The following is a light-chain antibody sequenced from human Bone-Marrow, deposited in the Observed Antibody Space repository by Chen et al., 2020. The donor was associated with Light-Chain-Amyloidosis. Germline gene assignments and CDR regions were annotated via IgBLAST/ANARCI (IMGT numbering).Light chain of an antibody. CDR3: SSYTITNTLV. J-gene: IGLJ1*01. V-gene: IGLV2-14*01. Sequence: QSALTQPASVSGSPGPSITTSGTGTSSDVGGDNHVSWYQQHPDKAPKLMIYEVTNRPSWVPDRFSGSKSDNTASLTISGLQTEDEADYFCSSYTITNTLVFGSGTRVTVL. CDR2: EVT. CDR1: SSDVGGDNH.